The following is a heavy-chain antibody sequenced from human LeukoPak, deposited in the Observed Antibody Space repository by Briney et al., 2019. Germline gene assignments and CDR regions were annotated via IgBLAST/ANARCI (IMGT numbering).Heavy chain of an antibody. CDR2: IWYDGSNK. V-gene: IGHV3-33*01. CDR1: GFTFSSYG. CDR3: ARERPHPPPDIVVVPSDYYGMDV. D-gene: IGHD2-2*01. Sequence: GGSLRLSCAASGFTFSSYGMHWVRQAPGKGLEWVAVIWYDGSNKYYADSVKGRFTISRDNSKNTLYLQMNSLRAEDTAVYYCARERPHPPPDIVVVPSDYYGMDVWGQGTTVTVSS. J-gene: IGHJ6*02.